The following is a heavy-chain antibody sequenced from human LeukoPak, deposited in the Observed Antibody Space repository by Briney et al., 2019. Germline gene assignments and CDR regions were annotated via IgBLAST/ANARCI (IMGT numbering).Heavy chain of an antibody. J-gene: IGHJ3*02. D-gene: IGHD3-16*01. Sequence: GGSLRLSCAASGFTFSRFWMNWVREAPGRGLEWVANIDQSGGRNNYVDSVKGRFTISRDNAKNSLFLEMSSLRADDTAVYFCARDVEGGTFDIWGQGTTVTVSS. CDR3: ARDVEGGTFDI. CDR1: GFTFSRFW. V-gene: IGHV3-7*05. CDR2: IDQSGGRN.